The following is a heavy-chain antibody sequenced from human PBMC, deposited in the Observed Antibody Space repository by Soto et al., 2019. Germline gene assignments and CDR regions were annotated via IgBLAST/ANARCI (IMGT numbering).Heavy chain of an antibody. CDR2: ISYDGSNK. J-gene: IGHJ5*02. CDR1: GFTFSSYG. D-gene: IGHD3-9*01. V-gene: IGHV3-30*18. CDR3: AKGDYDILTGYRFDP. Sequence: GGSLRLSCAASGFTFSSYGMHWVRQAPGKGLEWVAVISYDGSNKYYADSVKGRFTISRDNSKNTLYLRMNSLRAEDTAVYHCAKGDYDILTGYRFDPWGQGTLVTVSS.